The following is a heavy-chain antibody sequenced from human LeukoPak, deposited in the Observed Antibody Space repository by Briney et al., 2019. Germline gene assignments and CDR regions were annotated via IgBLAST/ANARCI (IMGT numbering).Heavy chain of an antibody. CDR3: AKAGLTGLDY. CDR1: GFTFSSYW. J-gene: IGHJ4*02. D-gene: IGHD3/OR15-3a*01. Sequence: GGSLRLSCAASGFTFSSYWMSWVRQAPGKGLEWVANIKQDGSNKHYADSVKGRFTISRDNSKSTLYLQMNSLRAEDTAVYYCAKAGLTGLDYWGQGTLVTVSS. CDR2: IKQDGSNK. V-gene: IGHV3-7*01.